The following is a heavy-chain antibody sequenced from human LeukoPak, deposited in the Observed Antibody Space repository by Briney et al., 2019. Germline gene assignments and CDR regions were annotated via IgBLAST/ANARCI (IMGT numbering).Heavy chain of an antibody. J-gene: IGHJ5*02. Sequence: ASVKVSCKASGYTFTSYGISWVRQAPGQGLEWMGWISAYNGNTSYAQKLQGRVTMTTDTSTSTAYMELRSLRSDDTAVYYCARSYCSSTSCLGWFDPWGQGTLVTVSS. V-gene: IGHV1-18*01. CDR1: GYTFTSYG. CDR2: ISAYNGNT. CDR3: ARSYCSSTSCLGWFDP. D-gene: IGHD2-2*01.